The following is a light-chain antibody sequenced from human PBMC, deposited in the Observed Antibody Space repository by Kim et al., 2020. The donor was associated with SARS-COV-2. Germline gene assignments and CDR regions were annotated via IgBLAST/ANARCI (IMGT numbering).Light chain of an antibody. J-gene: IGLJ2*01. V-gene: IGLV4-69*01. Sequence: GASVKLPCPLGRGHSNYDITWHQQQPEKGPRYLMKLNSDGTHIKGDGIPDRFSGSSSGAERYLTISSLQSEDEADYYCHTWSTGIVFGGGTQLTVL. CDR3: HTWSTGIV. CDR2: LNSDGTH. CDR1: RGHSNYD.